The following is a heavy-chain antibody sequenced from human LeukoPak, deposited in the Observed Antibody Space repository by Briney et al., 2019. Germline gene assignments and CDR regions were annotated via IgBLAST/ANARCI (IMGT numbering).Heavy chain of an antibody. D-gene: IGHD3-10*01. CDR3: ARGDYYGSGSSPFDY. CDR1: GFTFSSYA. V-gene: IGHV3-30*01. Sequence: GGSLRLSCAASGFTFSSYAMHWVRQAPGKGLEWVAVISYDGSNKYYADSVKGRFTISRDNSKNTLYPQMNSLRAEDTAVYYCARGDYYGSGSSPFDYWGQGTLVTVSS. J-gene: IGHJ4*02. CDR2: ISYDGSNK.